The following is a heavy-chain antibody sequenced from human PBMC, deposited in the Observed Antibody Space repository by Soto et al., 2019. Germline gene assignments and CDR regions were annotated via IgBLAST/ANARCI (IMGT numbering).Heavy chain of an antibody. J-gene: IGHJ6*02. Sequence: QVQLREAGPGLVKPSETLSLTCYVSGGSISSYYWNWIRQPPGKGLEWIAHIYNSGNTNYNPSLSSRVTISMDTSKNQFSLKMTSVTAADTAVYYCARRGTGRYLDVWGQGTTVTVSS. V-gene: IGHV4-59*08. CDR2: IYNSGNT. CDR1: GGSISSYY. CDR3: ARRGTGRYLDV. D-gene: IGHD3-16*01.